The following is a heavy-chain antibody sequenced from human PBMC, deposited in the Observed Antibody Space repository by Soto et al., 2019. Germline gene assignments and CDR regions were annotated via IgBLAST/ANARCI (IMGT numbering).Heavy chain of an antibody. Sequence: SETLSLTCNVSGGYISSTSYYWSWIRQPPGKGLEWVGHICYSGSTNYSPSLKSRVTISLNTPNNQFSLKVTSVTAADTAVYYCSRVGGYYGDYPNFDYWGQGTRVTVSS. CDR1: GGYISSTSYY. D-gene: IGHD4-17*01. CDR2: ICYSGST. V-gene: IGHV4-61*01. CDR3: SRVGGYYGDYPNFDY. J-gene: IGHJ4*02.